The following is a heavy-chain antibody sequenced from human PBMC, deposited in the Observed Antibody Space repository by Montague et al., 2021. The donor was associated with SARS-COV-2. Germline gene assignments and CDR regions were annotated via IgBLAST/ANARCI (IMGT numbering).Heavy chain of an antibody. J-gene: IGHJ2*01. Sequence: SLRLSCAASGFTVSSNYMSWVRQAPGKGLEWVSVIYSGGSTYYADAVKGRCAISRDNSKNTLYLQMNSLRAEDTAVYYCARDSKPNWVPYWYFDLWGRGTLVTVSS. CDR1: GFTVSSNY. CDR2: IYSGGST. V-gene: IGHV3-53*01. D-gene: IGHD1-1*01. CDR3: ARDSKPNWVPYWYFDL.